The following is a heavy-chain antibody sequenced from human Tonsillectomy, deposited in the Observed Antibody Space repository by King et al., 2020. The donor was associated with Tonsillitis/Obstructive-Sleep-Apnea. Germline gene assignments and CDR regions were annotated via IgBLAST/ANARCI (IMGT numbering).Heavy chain of an antibody. D-gene: IGHD5-24*01. CDR3: ARGEMATISPAFDI. Sequence: QVQLVESGGGVVQPGRSRRLSCVASGVTFRHYAMHWVRQSPGKGLEWAALISYDGSDKYYADSVKGRFTVSRDNSKNTLYLQMNFLRPEDTAVYYCARGEMATISPAFDIWGQGTMVTVSS. J-gene: IGHJ3*02. CDR2: ISYDGSDK. V-gene: IGHV3-30*04. CDR1: GVTFRHYA.